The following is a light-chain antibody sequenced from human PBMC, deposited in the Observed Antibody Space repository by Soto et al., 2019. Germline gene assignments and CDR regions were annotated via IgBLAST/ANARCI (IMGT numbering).Light chain of an antibody. CDR3: QQYNDWPPRIT. CDR1: QSVSSN. V-gene: IGKV3-15*01. Sequence: EIVMTQSPATLSVSPGERVTLSCWASQSVSSNLAWYLQKPGQAPRLLIYGASTRATGIPARFSGSGSGTEFTLTISSLQSEDFVVYFCQQYNDWPPRITFGQGTRLEIK. J-gene: IGKJ5*01. CDR2: GAS.